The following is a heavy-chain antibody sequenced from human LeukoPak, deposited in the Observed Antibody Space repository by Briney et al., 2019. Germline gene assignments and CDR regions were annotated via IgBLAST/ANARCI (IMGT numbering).Heavy chain of an antibody. D-gene: IGHD2-2*01. J-gene: IGHJ4*02. CDR1: GYTFTGYY. Sequence: ASVKVSCKASGYTFTGYYMHWVRHAPGQGIEWMGWINLNSGGTNYAQKFQGRVTMTRDTSISTAYMELSRLRSDDTAVDYCARSDIVVVPAASPPDYWGQGTLVTVSS. V-gene: IGHV1-2*02. CDR2: INLNSGGT. CDR3: ARSDIVVVPAASPPDY.